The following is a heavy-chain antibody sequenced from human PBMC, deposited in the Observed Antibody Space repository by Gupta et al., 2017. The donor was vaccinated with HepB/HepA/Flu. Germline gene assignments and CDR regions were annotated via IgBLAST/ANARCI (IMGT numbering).Heavy chain of an antibody. V-gene: IGHV3-48*02. CDR2: ISQSSSTI. J-gene: IGHJ6*03. Sequence: EVQLVESGGGLVQPGGSLRLSCAVAGFNFRDYIMNWVRQAPGKGLEWVSYISQSSSTIFYPNSLRGRFTISRDNAKNSLYLDMNSLRDEDTAVYYCARGVFYYYMDVWGKGTTVTVSS. CDR3: ARGVFYYYMDV. CDR1: GFNFRDYI.